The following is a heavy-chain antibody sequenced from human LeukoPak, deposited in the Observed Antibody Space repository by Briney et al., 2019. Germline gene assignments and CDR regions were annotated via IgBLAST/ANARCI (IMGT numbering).Heavy chain of an antibody. D-gene: IGHD1-26*01. J-gene: IGHJ4*02. Sequence: GGSLRLSCAASGFISRDYPMCWVRQTPGKGLEWVSSISAGGGGIYYADSVKGRFTVSRDDSKNTLYLQMNSLRVEDTALYYCAKESNGRRFDFDYWGQGTLATVSS. V-gene: IGHV3-23*01. CDR1: GFISRDYP. CDR2: ISAGGGGI. CDR3: AKESNGRRFDFDY.